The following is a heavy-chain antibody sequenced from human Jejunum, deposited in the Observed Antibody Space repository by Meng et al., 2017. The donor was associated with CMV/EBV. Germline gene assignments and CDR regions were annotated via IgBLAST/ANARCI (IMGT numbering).Heavy chain of an antibody. D-gene: IGHD5-12*01. Sequence: SCSAFGFSFSGYWLHWVRQAPGKGLVWVSRINGDGSSMSYADSLKGRLTISRDNAEKTLYLQVNSLTAEDTAVYYCARGSTGYGNFDYWGQGTLVTVSS. V-gene: IGHV3-74*01. CDR3: ARGSTGYGNFDY. CDR2: INGDGSSM. CDR1: GFSFSGYW. J-gene: IGHJ4*02.